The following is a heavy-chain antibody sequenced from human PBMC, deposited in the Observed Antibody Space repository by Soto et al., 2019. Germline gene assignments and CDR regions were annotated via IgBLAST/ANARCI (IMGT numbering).Heavy chain of an antibody. CDR3: ARVHVMVVAGSTFDY. CDR2: IYHGGTT. CDR1: GDSISSGSY. Sequence: SETLSLTCTVSGDSISSGSYCGWIRQPPGEGPEWIASIYHGGTTFYNPSLKSRISISVDTSKNQFSLRLTSVTAADTATYYCARVHVMVVAGSTFDYWGPGTLVTVSS. J-gene: IGHJ4*03. V-gene: IGHV4-38-2*02. D-gene: IGHD6-19*01.